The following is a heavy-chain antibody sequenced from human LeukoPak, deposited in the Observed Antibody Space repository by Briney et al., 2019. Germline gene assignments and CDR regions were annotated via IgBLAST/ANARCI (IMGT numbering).Heavy chain of an antibody. CDR2: ICHSGST. CDR3: ARDRRLDIVVVPAADFDY. V-gene: IGHV4-38-2*02. D-gene: IGHD2-2*03. CDR1: GYSISSGYY. J-gene: IGHJ4*02. Sequence: SETLSLTCTVSGYSISSGYYWGWIRQPPGKGLEWIGSICHSGSTYYNPSLKSRVTISVDTSKNQFSLKLSSVTAADTAVYYCARDRRLDIVVVPAADFDYWGQGTLVTVSS.